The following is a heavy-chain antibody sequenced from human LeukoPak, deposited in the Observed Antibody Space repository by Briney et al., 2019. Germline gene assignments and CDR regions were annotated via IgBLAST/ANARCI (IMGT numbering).Heavy chain of an antibody. CDR1: GGSISSSSYY. Sequence: SETLSLTCTVSGGSISSSSYYWGWVRQPPGKGLEWIGSIYYSGSTYYNPSLKSRVTISVDTSKNQFSLKLSSVTAVDTAVYYCARYLVVTATFDYWGQGTLVTVSS. CDR2: IYYSGST. J-gene: IGHJ4*02. D-gene: IGHD2-21*02. CDR3: ARYLVVTATFDY. V-gene: IGHV4-39*07.